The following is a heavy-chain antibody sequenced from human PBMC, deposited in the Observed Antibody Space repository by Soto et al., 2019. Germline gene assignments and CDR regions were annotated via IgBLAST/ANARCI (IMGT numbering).Heavy chain of an antibody. CDR1: GYSFTSYW. D-gene: IGHD2-8*01. V-gene: IGHV5-51*01. CDR3: SKSRTKGGGYNWFDP. CDR2: IYPGDSDT. J-gene: IGHJ5*02. Sequence: GESLKISCKGSGYSFTSYWIGWVRQMPGKGLEWMGIIYPGDSDTRYSPSFQGQVTISADKSISTAYLQWSSLKASDTATYYCSKSRTKGGGYNWFDPWGQGTLVTVSS.